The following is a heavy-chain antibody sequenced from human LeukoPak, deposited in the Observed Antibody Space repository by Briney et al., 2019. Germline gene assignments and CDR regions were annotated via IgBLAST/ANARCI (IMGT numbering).Heavy chain of an antibody. D-gene: IGHD2-21*02. Sequence: GSLRLSCAASGFTFSSYTINWVRQAPGKGLQWVSSISSTSSYINYADSVKGRFTISRDNAENSLYLEMNSLRVEDTAVYYCAKTGGRGDPFDYWGQGTLVTVSS. CDR3: AKTGGRGDPFDY. CDR2: ISSTSSYI. J-gene: IGHJ4*02. V-gene: IGHV3-21*01. CDR1: GFTFSSYT.